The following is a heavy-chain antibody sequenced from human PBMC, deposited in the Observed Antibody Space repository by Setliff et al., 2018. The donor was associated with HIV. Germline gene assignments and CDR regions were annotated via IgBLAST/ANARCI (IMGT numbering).Heavy chain of an antibody. V-gene: IGHV4-4*09. J-gene: IGHJ5*02. Sequence: SETLSLTCTVSGGSISTYYWTWIRQPPGKGLEWIGYIYTSGSTSYNPSLKSRLTISLDTSKNQFSLILNSVIAADTAVYYCARVGVFGGWFDPWGQGTLVTVSS. D-gene: IGHD2-15*01. CDR2: IYTSGST. CDR1: GGSISTYY. CDR3: ARVGVFGGWFDP.